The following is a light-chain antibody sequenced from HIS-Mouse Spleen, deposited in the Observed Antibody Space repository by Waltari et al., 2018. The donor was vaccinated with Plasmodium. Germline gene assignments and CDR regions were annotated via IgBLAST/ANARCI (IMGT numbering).Light chain of an antibody. J-gene: IGLJ2*01. V-gene: IGLV2-11*01. CDR1: SSDVGGYHY. CDR3: CSYAGSYTLV. Sequence: QSALTQPRSVSGSPGQSVTISCTGTSSDVGGYHYASWYQQHPGKAPKLMIYDVSKRPSGVPDRFSGSKSGNTASLTISGLQAEDEADYYCCSYAGSYTLVFGGGTKLTVL. CDR2: DVS.